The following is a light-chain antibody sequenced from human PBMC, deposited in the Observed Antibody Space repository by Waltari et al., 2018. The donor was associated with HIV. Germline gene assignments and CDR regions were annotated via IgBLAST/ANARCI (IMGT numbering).Light chain of an antibody. V-gene: IGLV1-40*01. J-gene: IGLJ3*02. CDR1: SYNLGAGYD. Sequence: QSVVTQPPSVYGAPGQRITIPCSGSSYNLGAGYDVHWYQQLPGTAPKVIIYDNNKRPSGVPDRFAGSKSGTSASLAITGLQSEDEAEYYCQSYDTSLSAVVFGGGTTLTVL. CDR2: DNN. CDR3: QSYDTSLSAVV.